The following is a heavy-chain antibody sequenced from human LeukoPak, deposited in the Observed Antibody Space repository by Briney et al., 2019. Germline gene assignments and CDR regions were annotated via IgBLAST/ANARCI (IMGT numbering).Heavy chain of an antibody. CDR1: GGSVSSSSYD. D-gene: IGHD4-17*01. CDR3: ARAHYYGDYVNAFDI. J-gene: IGHJ3*02. Sequence: SETLSFTGTVSGGSVSSSSYDWSCIRQPPGKRLEWIGYIYYRGRPNYKPSLKSRVTISVGTSKNQFSLKLSSVTAADTAMYYCARAHYYGDYVNAFDIWGQGTMVTVSS. V-gene: IGHV4-61*01. CDR2: IYYRGRP.